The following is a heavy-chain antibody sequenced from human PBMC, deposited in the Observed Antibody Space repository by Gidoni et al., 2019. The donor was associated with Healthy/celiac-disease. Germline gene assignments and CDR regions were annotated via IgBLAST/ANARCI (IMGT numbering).Heavy chain of an antibody. V-gene: IGHV4-39*01. CDR2: IYYSGST. CDR1: GGSISSSSYY. D-gene: IGHD3-22*01. J-gene: IGHJ4*02. CDR3: ARQGVDYYDISGYYLNEYYFDY. Sequence: QLQLQESGPGLVKPSETLSLTCTVSGGSISSSSYYWGWIRQPPGKGLEWSGSIYYSGSTHYNPSLKSRVHISVYTSTNHVSLKLSSVTAADTAVYYCARQGVDYYDISGYYLNEYYFDYWGQGTLVTVSS.